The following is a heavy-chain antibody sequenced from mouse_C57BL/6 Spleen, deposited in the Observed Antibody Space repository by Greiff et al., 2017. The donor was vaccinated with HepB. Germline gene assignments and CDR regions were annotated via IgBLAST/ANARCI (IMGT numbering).Heavy chain of an antibody. Sequence: EVKLVESEGGLVQPGSSMKLSCTASGFTFSDYYMAWVRQVPEKGLEWVANINYDGSSTYYLDSLKSRFIISRDNAKNILYLQMSSLKSEDTATYYCARVYGNYVGYFDVWGTGTTVTVSS. CDR2: INYDGSST. CDR1: GFTFSDYY. CDR3: ARVYGNYVGYFDV. D-gene: IGHD2-10*02. J-gene: IGHJ1*03. V-gene: IGHV5-16*01.